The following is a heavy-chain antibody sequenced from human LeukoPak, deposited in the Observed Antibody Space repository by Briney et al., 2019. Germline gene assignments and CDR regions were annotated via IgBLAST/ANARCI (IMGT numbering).Heavy chain of an antibody. J-gene: IGHJ6*03. CDR3: ARDFSPSSTPYYYYYMDV. CDR2: IYHSGST. D-gene: IGHD2-2*01. V-gene: IGHV4-30-2*01. CDR1: GGSISSGGYY. Sequence: SETLSLTCTVSGGSISSGGYYWSWIRQPPGKGLEWIGYIYHSGSTYYNPSLKSRVTISVDRSKNQFSLKLSSVTAADTAVYYCARDFSPSSTPYYYYYMDVWGKGTTVTVSS.